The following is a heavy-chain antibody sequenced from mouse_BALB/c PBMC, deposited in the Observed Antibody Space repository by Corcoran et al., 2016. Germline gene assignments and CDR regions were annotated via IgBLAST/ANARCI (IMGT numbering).Heavy chain of an antibody. V-gene: IGHV8-12*01. Sequence: QVTLKESGPGILQPSQTLSLTCSFSGFSLSTSGMGVSWIRQPSGKGLEWMAHIYWDDDKRYNPSLKSRITISKDTSSNQVFLKITSVDTADTATYYCSRDSSGWFAYWGQGTLVTVSA. CDR1: GFSLSTSGMG. CDR2: IYWDDDK. CDR3: SRDSSGWFAY. D-gene: IGHD3-2*01. J-gene: IGHJ3*01.